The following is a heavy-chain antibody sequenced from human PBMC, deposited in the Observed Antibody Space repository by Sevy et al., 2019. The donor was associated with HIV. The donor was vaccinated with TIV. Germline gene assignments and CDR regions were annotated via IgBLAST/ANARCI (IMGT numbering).Heavy chain of an antibody. CDR1: GFTFSSYS. Sequence: ESLRLSCAASGFTFSSYSMNWVRQAPGKGLEWVSSISSSSSYIYYADSVKGRLTISRDNAKNSLYLQMNSLRAEDTAVYYCASSYCSSTSCYMPQDYWGQGTLVTVSS. J-gene: IGHJ4*02. D-gene: IGHD2-2*02. CDR2: ISSSSSYI. V-gene: IGHV3-21*01. CDR3: ASSYCSSTSCYMPQDY.